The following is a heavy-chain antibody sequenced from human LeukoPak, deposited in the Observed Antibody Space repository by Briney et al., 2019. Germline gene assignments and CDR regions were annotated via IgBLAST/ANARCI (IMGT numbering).Heavy chain of an antibody. V-gene: IGHV3-23*01. CDR1: GFTFSSSA. CDR3: AKGRGSGWYWALDY. CDR2: ISGSGLST. Sequence: GGSLRLSCAASGFTFSSSAMSWVRQAPGKGLEWVSAISGSGLSTYYADSVKGRFTISRDKSKNTLYLRMNSLRAEDTAVYYCAKGRGSGWYWALDYWGQGTLVTVSS. J-gene: IGHJ4*02. D-gene: IGHD6-19*01.